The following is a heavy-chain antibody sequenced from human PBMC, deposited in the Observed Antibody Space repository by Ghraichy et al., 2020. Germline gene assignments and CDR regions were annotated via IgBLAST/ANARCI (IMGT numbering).Heavy chain of an antibody. V-gene: IGHV3-7*03. J-gene: IGHJ4*02. CDR2: IKQDGSEK. CDR1: GFTFSSYW. Sequence: GESLNISCAASGFTFSSYWMSWVRQAPGKGLEWVSNIKQDGSEKYYVDSVKGRFTISRDNAKNSLYLQMNSLRAEDTAVYYCARDQGSYYYDSSGYYFDYWGQGTLVTVSS. CDR3: ARDQGSYYYDSSGYYFDY. D-gene: IGHD3-22*01.